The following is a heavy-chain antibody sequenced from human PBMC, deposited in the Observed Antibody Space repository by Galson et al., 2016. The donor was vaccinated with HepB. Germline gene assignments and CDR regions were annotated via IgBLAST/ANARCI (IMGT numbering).Heavy chain of an antibody. V-gene: IGHV1-46*01. CDR2: INPGDGGT. Sequence: SVKVSCKASGYTFTTYYMHWVRQAPGQGLEWMGIINPGDGGTTYAQKFQGRVTLTRDTSTRTVYMELSRLRFEDTALYFCARDQSGVFGLFIDRRGWFDPWGQGTLVIVSS. D-gene: IGHD3-3*01. CDR1: GYTFTTYY. J-gene: IGHJ5*02. CDR3: ARDQSGVFGLFIDRRGWFDP.